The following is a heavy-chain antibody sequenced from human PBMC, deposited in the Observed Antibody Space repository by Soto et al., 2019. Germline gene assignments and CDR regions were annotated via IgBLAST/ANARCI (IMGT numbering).Heavy chain of an antibody. CDR1: GGSINSAAYF. CDR2: ISYSGTT. J-gene: IGHJ4*02. Sequence: QVQLQESGPGLVEPSQTLSLTCTVSGGSINSAAYFWSWIRQPPGKGLEWIGYISYSGTTYNNPSLKTRLTISKDASKNQFSLRLTSVTAADTAVYYCASATVTAGVFRYWGQGTLVTVSS. CDR3: ASATVTAGVFRY. D-gene: IGHD4-17*01. V-gene: IGHV4-30-4*01.